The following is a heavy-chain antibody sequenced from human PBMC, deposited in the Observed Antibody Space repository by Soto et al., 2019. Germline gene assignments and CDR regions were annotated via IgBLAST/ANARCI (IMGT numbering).Heavy chain of an antibody. Sequence: ASVKVYCKASGYTFTGYFIHWVRQAPGQVLEWMGYINPNSGGTKSAQKFQGRVTMTRDTSISTAYMELSRLRSDDTAVYYCARRKGDYYDSSGYHYYFDYWGQGTLVTVSS. CDR2: INPNSGGT. D-gene: IGHD3-22*01. J-gene: IGHJ4*02. CDR3: ARRKGDYYDSSGYHYYFDY. V-gene: IGHV1-2*02. CDR1: GYTFTGYF.